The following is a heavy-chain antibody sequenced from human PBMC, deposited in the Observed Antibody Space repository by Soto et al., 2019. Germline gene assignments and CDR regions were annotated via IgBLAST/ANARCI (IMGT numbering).Heavy chain of an antibody. D-gene: IGHD1-7*01. V-gene: IGHV4-31*03. CDR2: IYYSGST. Sequence: SETLSLTCTVSGGSISSGGYYWSWIRQHPGKGLERIGYIYYSGSTYYNPSLQSRVTISVDTSKNQFSPKLSSVTAADTAVYYCASDRSGRYNWNYGFDYWGQGTLVTVSS. J-gene: IGHJ4*02. CDR3: ASDRSGRYNWNYGFDY. CDR1: GGSISSGGYY.